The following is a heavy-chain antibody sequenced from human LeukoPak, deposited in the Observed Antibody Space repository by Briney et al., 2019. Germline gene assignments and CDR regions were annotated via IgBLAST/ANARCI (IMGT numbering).Heavy chain of an antibody. CDR3: ARDRIEDYDILTSYGMRAFDI. J-gene: IGHJ3*02. CDR1: GGSISSGGYY. CDR2: IYYSGST. D-gene: IGHD3-9*01. Sequence: PSETLSLTCTVSGGSISSGGYYWSWIRQHPGKGLEWIGYIYYSGSTYYNPSLKSRVTISVDTSKNQFSLKLSSVTAADTAVYYCARDRIEDYDILTSYGMRAFDIWGQGTMVTVSS. V-gene: IGHV4-31*03.